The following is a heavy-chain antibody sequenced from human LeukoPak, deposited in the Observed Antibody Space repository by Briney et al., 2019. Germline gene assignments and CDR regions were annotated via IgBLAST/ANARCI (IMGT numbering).Heavy chain of an antibody. CDR1: GGSLSGCF. CDR2: INHSGST. CDR3: ARGLGIIQV. V-gene: IGHV4-34*01. D-gene: IGHD5-18*01. Sequence: SETLSLTCAVSGGSLSGCFWYWIRQPPGKGLEWIGEINHSGSTNYNPSLKSRVTISVDTSKNQFSLKLSSVTAADTAVYYCARGLGIIQVWGQGTLVTVSS. J-gene: IGHJ4*02.